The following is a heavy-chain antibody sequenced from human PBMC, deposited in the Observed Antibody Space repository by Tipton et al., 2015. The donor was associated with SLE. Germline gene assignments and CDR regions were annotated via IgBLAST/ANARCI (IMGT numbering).Heavy chain of an antibody. V-gene: IGHV4-34*01. D-gene: IGHD6-6*01. CDR3: ARRGAARDYFDY. J-gene: IGHJ4*02. Sequence: TLSLTCAVYGGSFSGYYWSWIRQPPGKGLEWIGEINHSGSTNYNPSLKSRVTISVDTSKNQFSLKLSSVTAADTAVHYCARRGAARDYFDYWGQGTLVTVSS. CDR1: GGSFSGYY. CDR2: INHSGST.